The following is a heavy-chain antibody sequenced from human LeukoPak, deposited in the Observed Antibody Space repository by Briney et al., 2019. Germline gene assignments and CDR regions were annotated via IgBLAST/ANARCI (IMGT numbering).Heavy chain of an antibody. Sequence: GESLKISCKGSGYSFTSYWLGWVRQMPGKGLEWMGIIYPGDSDTRYRPSFQGQVTISADKSISTAYLRWSSPKASDTAMYYWARQGRVLGIDYWGQGTLVTVSS. J-gene: IGHJ4*02. D-gene: IGHD1-1*01. CDR1: GYSFTSYW. CDR3: ARQGRVLGIDY. CDR2: IYPGDSDT. V-gene: IGHV5-51*01.